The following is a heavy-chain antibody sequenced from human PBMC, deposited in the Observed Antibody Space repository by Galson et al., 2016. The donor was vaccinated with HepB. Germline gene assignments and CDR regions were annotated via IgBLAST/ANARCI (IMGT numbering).Heavy chain of an antibody. Sequence: SLRLSCAASGFSFSDSAIHWVRLASGKGLEWVGRIKSKVDSYATAYAASVTGRFIVSRDDSKNTAYLQMNSLKTEDTAVYYCTRLPSTSTWYAFDYWGQGTLVTVSS. CDR1: GFSFSDSA. J-gene: IGHJ4*02. V-gene: IGHV3-73*01. CDR3: TRLPSTSTWYAFDY. D-gene: IGHD6-13*01. CDR2: IKSKVDSYAT.